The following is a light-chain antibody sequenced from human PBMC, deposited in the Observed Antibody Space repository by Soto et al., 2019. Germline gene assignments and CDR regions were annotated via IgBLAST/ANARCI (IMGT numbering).Light chain of an antibody. J-gene: IGKJ1*01. CDR2: GAS. V-gene: IGKV3-20*01. Sequence: EIVLTQSPGTLSLSPGERATLSCRASQSVSSSYLAWYQQKPGQAPRLLIYGASSRATGIPDRFSGSGSGTDFTLTISRLEPEDFAVYYFQQYRSSSWTFGQGTKVEIK. CDR3: QQYRSSSWT. CDR1: QSVSSSY.